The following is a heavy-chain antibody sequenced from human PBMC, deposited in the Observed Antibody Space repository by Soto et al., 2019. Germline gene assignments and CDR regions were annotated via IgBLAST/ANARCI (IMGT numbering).Heavy chain of an antibody. D-gene: IGHD2-21*01. CDR2: IIPIFGTA. J-gene: IGHJ6*02. CDR1: GGTFSSYA. CDR3: AREVRAGYYGMEV. V-gene: IGHV1-69*13. Sequence: ASVKVSCKASGGTFSSYAISWVRQAPGQGLEWMGGIIPIFGTANYAQKFQGRVTITADESTSTAYMELSSLRSEDTAVYYCAREVRAGYYGMEVWGQGTTVTVSS.